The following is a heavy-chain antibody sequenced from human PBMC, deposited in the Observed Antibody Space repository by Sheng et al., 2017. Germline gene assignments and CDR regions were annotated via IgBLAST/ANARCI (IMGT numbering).Heavy chain of an antibody. CDR3: ASGFPGDLLPYDAFDI. CDR1: GFTFSDYY. Sequence: QVQLVESGGGLVKPGGSLRLSCAASGFTFSDYYMSWIRQAPGKGLEWVSYISSSGSTIFYADSVKGRFTISRDNAKNSLYLQMNSLRAEDTALYYCASGFPGDLLPYDAFDIWGQGTMVTVSS. J-gene: IGHJ3*02. V-gene: IGHV3-11*04. CDR2: ISSSGSTI. D-gene: IGHD1-26*01.